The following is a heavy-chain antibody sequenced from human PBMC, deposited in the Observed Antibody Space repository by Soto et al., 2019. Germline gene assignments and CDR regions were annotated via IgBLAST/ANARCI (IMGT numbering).Heavy chain of an antibody. CDR1: GGSISSGGYY. J-gene: IGHJ4*02. CDR3: ARDSHYDIWTGYYRVEGFDY. Sequence: QVQLQESGPGLVKPSQTLSLTCTVSGGSISSGGYYWSWIRQHPGQGLEWIGYIYYSGSTYYNPSLKSRVTISVYTSKNQFSLKLSAVTAADTAVYYCARDSHYDIWTGYYRVEGFDYWGQGTLVTVSS. V-gene: IGHV4-31*03. D-gene: IGHD3-9*01. CDR2: IYYSGST.